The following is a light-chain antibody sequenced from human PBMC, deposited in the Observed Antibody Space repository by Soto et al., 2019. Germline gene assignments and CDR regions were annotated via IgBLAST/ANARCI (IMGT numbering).Light chain of an antibody. Sequence: QSALTQPAYVSGSRGQSITISCTGTSSDVGGYNYVSWYQQHPGKAPKLMIYDVSNRPSGVSNRFSGSKSGNTASLTISGLQAEDEADYYCSSYTSSSTLLYVFGTGTKVTGL. V-gene: IGLV2-14*01. CDR1: SSDVGGYNY. CDR3: SSYTSSSTLLYV. J-gene: IGLJ1*01. CDR2: DVS.